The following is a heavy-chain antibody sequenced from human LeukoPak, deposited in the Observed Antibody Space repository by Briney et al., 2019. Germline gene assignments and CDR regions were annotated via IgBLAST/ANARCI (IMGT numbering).Heavy chain of an antibody. J-gene: IGHJ5*02. V-gene: IGHV4-34*01. Sequence: SETLSLTCAVYGGSFSGYYWSWIRQPPGKGLEWIGEINHSGSTNYNPSLKSRVTISVDTSKNQFSLKLTSVTAADTAVYYCARGFSTNWFDPWGQGTLVTVSS. CDR2: INHSGST. D-gene: IGHD2-2*01. CDR3: ARGFSTNWFDP. CDR1: GGSFSGYY.